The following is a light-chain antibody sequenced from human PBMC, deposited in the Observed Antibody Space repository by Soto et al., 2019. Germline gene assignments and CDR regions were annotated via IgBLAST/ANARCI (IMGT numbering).Light chain of an antibody. J-gene: IGKJ5*01. CDR3: QQSYSTPPT. V-gene: IGKV1-39*01. CDR1: QSISSY. Sequence: IQMTQSPSSLSAYVGDRVTITCRASQSISSYLNWYQQKPGKAPKLLIYAASSLQSGVPSRFSGSGSGTDFTLTISSLQPEDFATYYCQQSYSTPPTFGQGTRLEIK. CDR2: AAS.